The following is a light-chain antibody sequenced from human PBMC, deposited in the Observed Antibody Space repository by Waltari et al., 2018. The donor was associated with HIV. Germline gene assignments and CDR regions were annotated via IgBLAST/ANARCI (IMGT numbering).Light chain of an antibody. CDR2: DVN. CDR1: DNDGGDSNY. CDR3: SSYSSSTTSVI. Sequence: QSALTQPASVSGSPGQSITISCTGTDNDGGDSNYVSWYQQHPGNAPKLIIYDVNKRPSGVSRRFFGYKSGNLASLTISGLQAEDEGDYFCSSYSSSTTSVIFGGGTMLTVL. V-gene: IGLV2-14*03. J-gene: IGLJ2*01.